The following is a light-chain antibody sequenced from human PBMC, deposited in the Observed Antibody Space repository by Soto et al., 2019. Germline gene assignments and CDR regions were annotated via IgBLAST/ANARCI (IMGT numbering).Light chain of an antibody. V-gene: IGKV4-1*01. CDR2: WAS. CDR1: QSILYSSNNKNC. CDR3: QQYYSAPWT. Sequence: DIVLTQSPDSLAVSLGERATINCKSSQSILYSSNNKNCLAWYQQKPGQPPKLLIYWASSRESGVPDRFRGSASGTDFTLPVSNLQAEDVAIYYCQQYYSAPWTFGQGTKVEIK. J-gene: IGKJ1*01.